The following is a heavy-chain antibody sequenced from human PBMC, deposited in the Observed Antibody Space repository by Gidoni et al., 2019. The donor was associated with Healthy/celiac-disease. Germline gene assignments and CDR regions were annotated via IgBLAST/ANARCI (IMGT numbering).Heavy chain of an antibody. V-gene: IGHV3-7*01. Sequence: GESGGGLVQPGGSLRLSCAASGFTFSSYWMSWVLQAPGKVLEWVANITQDGSEKYYVDSVKGRFTISIDNAKNSLYLQINSLRAEDTAVYYCARYRCLLEWLLSPGEYFDYWPQATLVTASS. J-gene: IGHJ4*02. CDR3: ARYRCLLEWLLSPGEYFDY. D-gene: IGHD3-3*01. CDR1: GFTFSSYW. CDR2: ITQDGSEK.